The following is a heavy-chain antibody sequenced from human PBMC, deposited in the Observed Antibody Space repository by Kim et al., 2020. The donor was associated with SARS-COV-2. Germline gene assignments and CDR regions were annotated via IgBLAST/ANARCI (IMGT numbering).Heavy chain of an antibody. D-gene: IGHD2-2*01. CDR3: ASPLGYCSSTSCSVAFDI. CDR1: GGSFSGYY. J-gene: IGHJ3*02. CDR2: INHSGST. V-gene: IGHV4-34*01. Sequence: SETLSLTCAVYGGSFSGYYWSWIRQPPGKGLEWIGEINHSGSTNYNPSLKSRVTISVDTSKNQFSLKLSSVTAADTAVYYCASPLGYCSSTSCSVAFDIWGQGTMVTVSS.